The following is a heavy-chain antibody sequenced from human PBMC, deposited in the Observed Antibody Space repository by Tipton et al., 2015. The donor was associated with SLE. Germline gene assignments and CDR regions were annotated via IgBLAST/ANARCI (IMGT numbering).Heavy chain of an antibody. CDR3: ARMTSTFLDWAHYTFYMDV. D-gene: IGHD3/OR15-3a*01. J-gene: IGHJ6*03. CDR1: GGSFSGYY. V-gene: IGHV4-34*01. CDR2: INHSGSS. Sequence: TLSLTCAVYGGSFSGYYWTWIRQSPGRGLEWIGDINHSGSSNYNPSLLSRVTLPVDVSKNQVSLRLSSVTAADTAVYYCARMTSTFLDWAHYTFYMDVWGNGSTVTVSS.